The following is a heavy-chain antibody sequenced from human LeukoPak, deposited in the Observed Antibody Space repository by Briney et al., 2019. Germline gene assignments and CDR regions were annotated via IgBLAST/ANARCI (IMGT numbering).Heavy chain of an antibody. CDR1: GFSVSGYW. CDR2: IKQDGSEK. J-gene: IGHJ4*02. Sequence: PGGSLRLSCAVSGFSVSGYWMTWVRQAPGKGLEWVANIKQDGSEKNYVDSVKGRFTTSRDNAENSLFLQMDSLRVEDTAVYYCAREWQGGIAAAGTRIEGDYWGQGTLVAVSS. CDR3: AREWQGGIAAAGTRIEGDY. D-gene: IGHD6-13*01. V-gene: IGHV3-7*01.